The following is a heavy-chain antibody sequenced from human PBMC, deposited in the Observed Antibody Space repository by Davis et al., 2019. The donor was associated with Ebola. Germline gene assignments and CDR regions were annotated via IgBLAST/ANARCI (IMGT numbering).Heavy chain of an antibody. V-gene: IGHV4-59*01. CDR3: ARGSAGHFDL. Sequence: MPGGSLRLSCTVSGGSLSGYYWSWIRQSPGKGLEWIGYIYYSGSTKYNPSHKSRVTISVDTSKNQFSLRLSSVTAADTAVYYCARGSAGHFDLWGRGTLVTVSS. CDR1: GGSLSGYY. CDR2: IYYSGST. D-gene: IGHD6-13*01. J-gene: IGHJ2*01.